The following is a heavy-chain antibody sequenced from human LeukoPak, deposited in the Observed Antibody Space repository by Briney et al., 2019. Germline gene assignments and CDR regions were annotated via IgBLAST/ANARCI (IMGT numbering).Heavy chain of an antibody. CDR2: ISSSSSTI. V-gene: IGHV3-48*04. CDR1: GFTFSSYS. Sequence: PGGSLRLSCAASGFTFSSYSMNWVRQAPGKGLEWVSYISSSSSTIYYADSVKGRFTISRDNAKNSLYLQMNSLRAEDTAVYYCARVGGSSGYYYYYYYMDVWGKGTTVTVSS. J-gene: IGHJ6*03. CDR3: ARVGGSSGYYYYYYYMDV. D-gene: IGHD3-22*01.